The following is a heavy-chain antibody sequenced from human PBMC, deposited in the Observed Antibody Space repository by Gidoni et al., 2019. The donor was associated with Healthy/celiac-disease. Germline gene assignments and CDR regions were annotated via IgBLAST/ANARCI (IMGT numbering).Heavy chain of an antibody. V-gene: IGHV3-15*07. J-gene: IGHJ4*02. CDR1: GFTFSNDG. D-gene: IGHD3-3*01. CDR2: IKSKTDGGTT. Sequence: EVQLVESGGGLVKPGGSLRLSCAASGFTFSNDGMNWVRQAPGKGLGWVGRIKSKTDGGTTDYAAPVKGRFTISRDDSKNTLYLQMNSLKTEDTAVYYCTTGTYYDFWSGYRSYFDYWGQGTLVTVSS. CDR3: TTGTYYDFWSGYRSYFDY.